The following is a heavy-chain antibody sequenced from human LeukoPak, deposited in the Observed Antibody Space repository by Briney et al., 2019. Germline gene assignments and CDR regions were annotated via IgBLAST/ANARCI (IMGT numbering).Heavy chain of an antibody. D-gene: IGHD2-15*01. V-gene: IGHV4-34*01. CDR2: INHSGST. J-gene: IGHJ4*02. Sequence: SETLSLTCAVDGGSFSGYYWSWIRQPPGKGLEWIGEINHSGSTNYNPSLKSRVTISVDTSKNQFSLKLSSVTAADTAVYYCARGYCSGGSCYHFDYWGQGTLVTVSS. CDR3: ARGYCSGGSCYHFDY. CDR1: GGSFSGYY.